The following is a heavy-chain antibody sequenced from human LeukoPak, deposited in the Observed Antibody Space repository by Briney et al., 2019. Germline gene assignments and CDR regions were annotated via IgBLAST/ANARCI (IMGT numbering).Heavy chain of an antibody. Sequence: KPSETLSLTCTVSGGSISSYYWSWIRQPPGKGLEWIGYIYYSGSTNYNPSLKSRVTISVDTSKNQFPLKLSSVTAADTAVYYCARHHIMDSLRWYPWGQGTLVTVSS. J-gene: IGHJ5*02. D-gene: IGHD4-23*01. V-gene: IGHV4-59*08. CDR1: GGSISSYY. CDR2: IYYSGST. CDR3: ARHHIMDSLRWYP.